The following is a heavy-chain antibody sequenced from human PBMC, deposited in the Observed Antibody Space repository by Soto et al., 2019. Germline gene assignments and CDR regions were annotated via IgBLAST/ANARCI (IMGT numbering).Heavy chain of an antibody. CDR3: ARDDYGDYCFDD. D-gene: IGHD4-17*01. V-gene: IGHV3-30-3*01. CDR2: ISYDGSNK. CDR1: GFTFSSYD. Sequence: LRLSCAASGFTFSSYDMHWVRQAPGKGLEWVAGISYDGSNKYYAESVEARFTISRDNSKNTLYLQMNSLRPEDTAVYYCARDDYGDYCFDDWGQGTLVTVSS. J-gene: IGHJ4*02.